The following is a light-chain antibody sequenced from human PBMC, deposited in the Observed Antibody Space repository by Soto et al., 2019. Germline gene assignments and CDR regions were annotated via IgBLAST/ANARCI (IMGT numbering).Light chain of an antibody. J-gene: IGLJ2*01. Sequence: QSVLTQPPSASGTPGQRVTVSCSGSSSNIGSNYVFRYQQLPGTAPKLLIYSNNQRPSGVPDRFSGSKSGTSVSLAISGLRSEDETDFYCAACDDSLSAVIFGGGTKLTVL. CDR1: SSNIGSNY. CDR2: SNN. CDR3: AACDDSLSAVI. V-gene: IGLV1-47*01.